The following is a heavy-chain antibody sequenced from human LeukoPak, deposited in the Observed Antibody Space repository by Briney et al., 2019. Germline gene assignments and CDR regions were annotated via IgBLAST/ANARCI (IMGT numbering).Heavy chain of an antibody. D-gene: IGHD6-19*01. J-gene: IGHJ4*02. CDR3: AKNKVAAVGIIDY. CDR1: GFTFSSYA. V-gene: IGHV3-23*01. Sequence: GGSLRLSCAASGFTFSSYAMSWVRQAPGKRLEWVSGISGSGGSTYYADSVKGRSTISRDNSKNTLYLQMNSLRAEDTAVYYCAKNKVAAVGIIDYWGQGTLVTVSS. CDR2: ISGSGGST.